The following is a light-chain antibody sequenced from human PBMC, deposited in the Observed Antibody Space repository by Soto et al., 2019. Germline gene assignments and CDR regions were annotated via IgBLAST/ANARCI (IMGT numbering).Light chain of an antibody. CDR2: GNS. J-gene: IGLJ1*01. V-gene: IGLV1-40*01. Sequence: QSVLTQPPSVSGAPGQRVTISCTGSSSNIGAGYDVHWYQQLPGTAPKLLIYGNSNRPSGVPDRFSGSKSGTSASLAITGLQAEDEADYYCQSSDSSLSFDVFGTGTKLTVL. CDR3: QSSDSSLSFDV. CDR1: SSNIGAGYD.